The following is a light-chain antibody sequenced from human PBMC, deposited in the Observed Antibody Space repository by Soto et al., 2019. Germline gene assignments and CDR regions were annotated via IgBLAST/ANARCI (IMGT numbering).Light chain of an antibody. Sequence: DIQMTQSPSTLSASVGDRVTITCRASQSISSWLAWYQQKPGKAPKLLIYAASSLEGGVPSRFSGSGSGTEFTLTISSLQPDDFATYYCQQYNSYSRTFGQGTKVEIK. CDR2: AAS. V-gene: IGKV1-5*03. CDR3: QQYNSYSRT. J-gene: IGKJ1*01. CDR1: QSISSW.